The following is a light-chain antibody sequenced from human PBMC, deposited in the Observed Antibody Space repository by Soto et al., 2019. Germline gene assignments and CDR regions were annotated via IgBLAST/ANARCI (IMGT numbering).Light chain of an antibody. V-gene: IGKV3-15*01. CDR3: QQYNSYPWT. CDR1: QNISRS. J-gene: IGKJ1*01. Sequence: EFVLTQSPGTLSLSPGERATLSCRASQNISRSLAWYQQKPGQGPSLLIYGTSTRAGGVPARFSGGGSGTDFTLTISSLQPEDFATYYCQQYNSYPWTFGQGTKVDIK. CDR2: GTS.